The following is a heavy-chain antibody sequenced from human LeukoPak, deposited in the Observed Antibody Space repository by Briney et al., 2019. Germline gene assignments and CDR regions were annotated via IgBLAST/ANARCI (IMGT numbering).Heavy chain of an antibody. Sequence: SVKVSCKASGGTFSSYAISWVRQAPGQGLEWMGRIIPIFGTANYAQKFQGRVTITTDEYTSTAYMKLSSLRSEDTAVYYCARGPRSHYYYYYMDVWGKGTTVTVSS. CDR3: ARGPRSHYYYYYMDV. CDR1: GGTFSSYA. V-gene: IGHV1-69*05. CDR2: IIPIFGTA. J-gene: IGHJ6*03.